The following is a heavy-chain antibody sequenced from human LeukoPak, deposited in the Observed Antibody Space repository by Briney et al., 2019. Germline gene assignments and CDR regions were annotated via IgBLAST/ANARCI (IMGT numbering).Heavy chain of an antibody. D-gene: IGHD3-3*01. CDR3: ARESLYYDFWSGYYRGHFDY. CDR2: IYSGGST. V-gene: IGHV3-53*01. CDR1: GFTVSSNY. J-gene: IGHJ4*02. Sequence: GGSLRLSCAASGFTVSSNYMSWVRQAPGKGLEWVSVIYSGGSTYYADSVKGRFTISRDNSKNTLYLQMNSLRAEDTAVYYCARESLYYDFWSGYYRGHFDYWSQGTLVTVSS.